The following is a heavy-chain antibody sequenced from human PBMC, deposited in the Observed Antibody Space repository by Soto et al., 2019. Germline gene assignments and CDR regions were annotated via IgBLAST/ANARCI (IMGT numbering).Heavy chain of an antibody. D-gene: IGHD3-3*01. V-gene: IGHV4-59*08. CDR3: ARGVLRFLEFDI. Sequence: SETLSLTCTVSGGSISSYYWSWIRQPPGKGLEWIGYIYYSGSTNYNPSLKSRVTISVDTSKNQFSLKLSSVTAADTAVYYCARGVLRFLEFDIWGQGTMVTVSS. CDR2: IYYSGST. J-gene: IGHJ3*02. CDR1: GGSISSYY.